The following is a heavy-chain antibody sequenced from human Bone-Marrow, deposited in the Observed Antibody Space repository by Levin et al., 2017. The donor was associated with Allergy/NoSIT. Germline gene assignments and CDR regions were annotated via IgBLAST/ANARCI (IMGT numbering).Heavy chain of an antibody. V-gene: IGHV3-7*01. CDR3: AREGDRSGSNYNLPDY. D-gene: IGHD3-10*01. Sequence: GESLKISCAASGFTFSSYWMTWVRQAPGKGLEWVANIKQDGSEKYYVDSVKGRFTISRDNAKNSLFLQMISLRVEDTAVYYCAREGDRSGSNYNLPDYWGQGTLVTVSS. CDR1: GFTFSSYW. J-gene: IGHJ4*02. CDR2: IKQDGSEK.